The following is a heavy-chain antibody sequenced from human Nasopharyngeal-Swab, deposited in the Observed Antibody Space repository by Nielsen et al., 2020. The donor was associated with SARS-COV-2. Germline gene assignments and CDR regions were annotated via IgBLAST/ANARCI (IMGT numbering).Heavy chain of an antibody. V-gene: IGHV3-23*01. Sequence: GGSLRLSCAASGFTFSSSAMSWVRQAPGKGLEWVSTIRVSGSSTYCTDSVKGRFTISRDNSKNTLYLQMNSLRAEDTAVYYCAKVGATFDHWGQGTLVTVPS. CDR1: GFTFSSSA. D-gene: IGHD1-26*01. CDR3: AKVGATFDH. J-gene: IGHJ4*02. CDR2: IRVSGSST.